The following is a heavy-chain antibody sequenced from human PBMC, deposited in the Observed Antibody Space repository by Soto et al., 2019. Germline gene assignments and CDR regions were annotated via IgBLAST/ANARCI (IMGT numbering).Heavy chain of an antibody. Sequence: QLHLQESGPGLVKPSETLSLTCAVSGGSISGSYYYWGWLRQSPGRGPEWIGSVFYTGFTSYNPSLESRVSVSVDTSKNQFSLKVSAVTAADTAVYYWASSQKGYNWNYFDHWGQGALVTVAS. J-gene: IGHJ4*02. CDR2: VFYTGFT. V-gene: IGHV4-39*01. CDR1: GGSISGSYYY. CDR3: ASSQKGYNWNYFDH. D-gene: IGHD1-20*01.